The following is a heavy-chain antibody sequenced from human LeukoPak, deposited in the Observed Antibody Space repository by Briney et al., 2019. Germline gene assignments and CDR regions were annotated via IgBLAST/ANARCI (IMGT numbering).Heavy chain of an antibody. CDR2: ISYDGSNK. CDR3: ARDPSIAARPSLDYYYYGMDV. V-gene: IGHV3-30-3*01. CDR1: GFTFSSYA. Sequence: GGSLRLSCAASGFTFSSYAMHWVRQATGKGLEWVAVISYDGSNKYYADSVKGRFTISRDNSKNTLYLQMNSLRAEDTAVYYCARDPSIAARPSLDYYYYGMDVWGQGTTVTVSS. J-gene: IGHJ6*02. D-gene: IGHD6-6*01.